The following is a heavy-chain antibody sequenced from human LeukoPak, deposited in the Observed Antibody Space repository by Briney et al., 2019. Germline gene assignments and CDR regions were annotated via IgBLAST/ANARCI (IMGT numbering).Heavy chain of an antibody. J-gene: IGHJ6*02. V-gene: IGHV3-33*01. CDR2: IWYDGTDK. D-gene: IGHD3-10*01. CDR3: ARSGSTYYYGMDV. CDR1: GFTFSSHG. Sequence: QPGRSLRLTCAASGFTFSSHGMHWVRQGPGKGLEWVTFIWYDGTDKNYADSVKGRFTISRDNSKNTLYLQMNSLRAEDTAVYYCARSGSTYYYGMDVWGQGTTVTVSS.